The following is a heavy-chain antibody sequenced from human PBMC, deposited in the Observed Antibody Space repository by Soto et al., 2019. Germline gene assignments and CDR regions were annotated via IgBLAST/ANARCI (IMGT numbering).Heavy chain of an antibody. Sequence: ASVKVSCKASGYTFTGYYMHWVRQAPGQGLEWMGWINPNSGGTNYPQKFQGRVTMTRDTSISTAYMELSRLRSDDTAVYYCAKGLAGHYYGMDVWGQGITVTVS. CDR1: GYTFTGYY. CDR3: AKGLAGHYYGMDV. V-gene: IGHV1-2*02. J-gene: IGHJ6*02. CDR2: INPNSGGT.